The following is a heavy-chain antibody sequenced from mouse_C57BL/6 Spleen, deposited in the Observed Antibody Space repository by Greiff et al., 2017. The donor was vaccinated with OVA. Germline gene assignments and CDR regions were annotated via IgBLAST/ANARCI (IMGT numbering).Heavy chain of an antibody. CDR2: INPNNGGT. V-gene: IGHV1-26*01. CDR3: AKSWDGDYFDY. D-gene: IGHD4-1*01. J-gene: IGHJ2*01. Sequence: EVQLQQSGPELVKPGASVKISCKASGYTFTDYYMNWVKQSHGKSLEWIGDINPNNGGTSYNQKFKGKATLTVDKSSSTAYMELRSLTSEVSAVYYCAKSWDGDYFDYWGQGTTLTVSS. CDR1: GYTFTDYY.